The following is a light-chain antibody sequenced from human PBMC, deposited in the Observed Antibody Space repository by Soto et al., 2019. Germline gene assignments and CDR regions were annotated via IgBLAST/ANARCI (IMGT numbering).Light chain of an antibody. V-gene: IGLV2-14*01. CDR2: EVS. Sequence: QSALTQPASVSGSPGQSITISCTGSSSDVGGYNYVSWYQQHPDRAPKVIIYEVSNRPSRVSHRFSGSKSGNTASLTISGLQADDEADYYCCSYTDTSTRVFGGGTKVTVL. CDR3: CSYTDTSTRV. CDR1: SSDVGGYNY. J-gene: IGLJ2*01.